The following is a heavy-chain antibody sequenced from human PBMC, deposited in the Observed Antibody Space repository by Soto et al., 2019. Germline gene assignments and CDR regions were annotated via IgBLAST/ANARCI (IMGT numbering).Heavy chain of an antibody. J-gene: IGHJ4*02. Sequence: PGGSLRLSCAASGFTFSSYAMHWFRQAPGKGLEWVAVISYDGSNKYYADSVKGRFTISRDNSKNTLYLQMNSLRAEDTAVYYCARDLDRGYFDYWGQGTLVTVSS. CDR3: ARDLDRGYFDY. CDR2: ISYDGSNK. CDR1: GFTFSSYA. V-gene: IGHV3-30-3*01.